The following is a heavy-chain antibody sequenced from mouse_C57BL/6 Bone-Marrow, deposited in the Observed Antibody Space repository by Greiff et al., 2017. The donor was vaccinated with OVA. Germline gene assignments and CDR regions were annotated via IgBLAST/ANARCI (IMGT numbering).Heavy chain of an antibody. CDR3: VREGVYGTCFAY. J-gene: IGHJ3*01. CDR1: GYTFTSYN. V-gene: IGHV1-12*01. Sequence: QVQLHQSGAELVRPGASVKMSCKASGYTFTSYNMHWVKQTPRQGLEWIGSIYPGNGDTSYNQKFKGKATLTVDKSSSTAYIQLSSLTSEDSAVYFCVREGVYGTCFAYWGQGTRVSVSA. CDR2: IYPGNGDT. D-gene: IGHD2-1*01.